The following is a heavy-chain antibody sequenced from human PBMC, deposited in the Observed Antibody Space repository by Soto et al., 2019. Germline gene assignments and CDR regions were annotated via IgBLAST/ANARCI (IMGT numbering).Heavy chain of an antibody. J-gene: IGHJ4*02. CDR2: IIPIFGTA. Sequence: SVKVSCKASGGTFSSYAISWVRQAPGQGLEWMGGIIPIFGTANYAQKFQGRVTITADKSTSTAYMELSSLRSEDTAVYYCARSFRITGIGYYFDYWGQGTLVTVSS. CDR1: GGTFSSYA. D-gene: IGHD1-20*01. CDR3: ARSFRITGIGYYFDY. V-gene: IGHV1-69*06.